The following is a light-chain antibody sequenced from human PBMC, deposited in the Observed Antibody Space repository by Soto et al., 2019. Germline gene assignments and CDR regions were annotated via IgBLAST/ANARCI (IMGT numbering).Light chain of an antibody. CDR2: GAS. CDR3: QQYNNWPRT. V-gene: IGKV3-15*01. J-gene: IGKJ1*01. CDR1: QTVSRN. Sequence: ILLTQSPGTLSLSPGEGTTLSCRASQTVSRNYLAWYQQKPGQAPRLLIYGASTRATGIPARFSGSGSGTEFTLTISSLQSEDFAVYYCQQYNNWPRTFGQGTKVDIK.